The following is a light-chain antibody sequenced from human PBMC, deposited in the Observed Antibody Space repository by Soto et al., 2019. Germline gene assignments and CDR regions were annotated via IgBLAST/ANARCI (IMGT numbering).Light chain of an antibody. CDR2: GAS. CDR1: QSISSSY. V-gene: IGKV3-20*01. CDR3: KQFRSSPYT. Sequence: EIVLTQSPGTLSLSPGERATLSCRASQSISSSYLAWYQQRPGQAPRLLIFGASSRATGIPDRFSGSGSGTDFALTISRLEPEDFAVYFCKQFRSSPYTFGQGTKLENK. J-gene: IGKJ2*01.